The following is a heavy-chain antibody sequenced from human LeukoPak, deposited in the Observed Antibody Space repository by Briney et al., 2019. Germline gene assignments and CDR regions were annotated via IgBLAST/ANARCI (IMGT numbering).Heavy chain of an antibody. CDR2: IIPIFGTA. V-gene: IGHV1-69*05. CDR3: AREDIVVVVAASHFDY. J-gene: IGHJ4*02. CDR1: VGTFSSYA. D-gene: IGHD2-15*01. Sequence: SVTVSCKASVGTFSSYAISWVRQAPGHGLEWMGRIIPIFGTANYAQKFQGRVTITTDESTSTAYMELSSLRSEDTAVYYCAREDIVVVVAASHFDYWGQGTLVTVSS.